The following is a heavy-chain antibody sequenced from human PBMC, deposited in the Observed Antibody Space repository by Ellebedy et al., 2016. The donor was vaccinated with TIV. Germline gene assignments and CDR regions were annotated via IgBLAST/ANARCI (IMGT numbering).Heavy chain of an antibody. V-gene: IGHV3-7*03. Sequence: GESLKISCVGSGFTFIDHWMSWVRQAPGKGLEWVANIKHDGSEQYYVDSVKGRFTISRDNAKNSLYLQMNSLRAEDTALYYCARARTVDAGRFFDYWGQGALVTVSS. J-gene: IGHJ4*02. CDR2: IKHDGSEQ. CDR3: ARARTVDAGRFFDY. D-gene: IGHD5-18*01. CDR1: GFTFIDHW.